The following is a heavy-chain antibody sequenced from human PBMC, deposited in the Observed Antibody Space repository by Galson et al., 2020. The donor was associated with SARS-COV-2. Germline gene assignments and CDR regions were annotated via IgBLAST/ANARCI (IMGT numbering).Heavy chain of an antibody. CDR2: IWSDGSNK. Sequence: GESLKISCAASGFTFTDYAMHWVRQAPGKGLEWVALIWSDGSNKVYADSVKGQFSISRDNFKNTVDLQMDNLGVEDTALYYCARAIRTTPLYYFDFWGQGIPVTVSS. CDR3: ARAIRTTPLYYFDF. CDR1: GFTFTDYA. V-gene: IGHV3-33*01. J-gene: IGHJ4*02. D-gene: IGHD1-1*01.